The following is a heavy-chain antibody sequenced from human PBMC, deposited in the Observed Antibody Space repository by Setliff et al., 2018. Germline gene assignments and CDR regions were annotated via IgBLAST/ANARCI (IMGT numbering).Heavy chain of an antibody. CDR1: GGSIINSYY. J-gene: IGHJ5*02. CDR2: LHTSGST. Sequence: KASETLSLTCTVSGGSIINSYYWSWIRQSTERGLEWLGRLHTSGSTTYNPALNSRVTISVDTSTNQFSLRLTSLTAADTAVYFCARDNTILGATDHWGQGTLVTVSS. V-gene: IGHV4-4*07. D-gene: IGHD1-26*01. CDR3: ARDNTILGATDH.